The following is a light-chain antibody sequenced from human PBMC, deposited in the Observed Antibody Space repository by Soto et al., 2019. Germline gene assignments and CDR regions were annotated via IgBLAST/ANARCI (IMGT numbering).Light chain of an antibody. CDR3: QQYDSYPLT. J-gene: IGKJ4*01. V-gene: IGKV1-39*01. CDR2: AAS. CDR1: QSVNDY. Sequence: DFQVTQSPSSLSASVGDRVTITCRASQSVNDYLNWYQQRPGKAPRLLIYAASTLHSGVPSRFSGSGFGTEFTLTISGLQPDDFASYYCQQYDSYPLTFGGGTKVEIK.